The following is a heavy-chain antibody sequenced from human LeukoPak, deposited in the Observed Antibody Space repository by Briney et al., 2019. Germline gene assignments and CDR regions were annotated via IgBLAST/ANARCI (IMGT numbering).Heavy chain of an antibody. Sequence: GASVKVSCKASGYTFTMYGFSWVRQAPGQGLEWMGWISAYNGNTYYAQNVQDRLTMTTDTSTSTAYMELRSLRSDDTAVYYCARCSPGYSSGWLPDYWGQGTLVTVSS. CDR2: ISAYNGNT. D-gene: IGHD6-19*01. J-gene: IGHJ4*02. V-gene: IGHV1-18*01. CDR1: GYTFTMYG. CDR3: ARCSPGYSSGWLPDY.